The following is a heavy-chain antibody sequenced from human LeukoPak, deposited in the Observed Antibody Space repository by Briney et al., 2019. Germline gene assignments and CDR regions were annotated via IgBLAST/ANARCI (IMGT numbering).Heavy chain of an antibody. CDR2: IIPIFGTA. CDR3: ARGGVSIAAADPYYYYYMDV. V-gene: IGHV1-69*05. J-gene: IGHJ6*03. Sequence: SVKVSCKASGGTFSRYAISWVRQAPGQGLEWMGGIIPIFGTANYAQKFQGRVTITTDESTSTAYMELSSLRSEDTAVYYCARGGVSIAAADPYYYYYMDVWGKGTTVTVSS. CDR1: GGTFSRYA. D-gene: IGHD6-13*01.